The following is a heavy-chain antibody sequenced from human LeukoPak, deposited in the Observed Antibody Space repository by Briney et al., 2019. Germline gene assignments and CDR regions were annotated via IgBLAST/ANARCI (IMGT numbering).Heavy chain of an antibody. D-gene: IGHD5/OR15-5a*01. Sequence: SETLSLTCTVSGGSISSGGYYWSWIRQPPGKGLEWIGYIYHSGSTYYNPSLKSRVTISVDRSKNQFSLKLSSVTAADTAVYYCARGILYEGIDYWGREPWSPSPQ. CDR2: IYHSGST. CDR3: ARGILYEGIDY. CDR1: GGSISSGGYY. V-gene: IGHV4-30-2*01. J-gene: IGHJ4*02.